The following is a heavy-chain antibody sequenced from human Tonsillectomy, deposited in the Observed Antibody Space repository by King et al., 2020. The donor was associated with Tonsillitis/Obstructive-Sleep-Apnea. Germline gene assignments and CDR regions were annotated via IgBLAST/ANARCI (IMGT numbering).Heavy chain of an antibody. CDR3: AHSVRGSYLDY. Sequence: FTLKESGPTLVKPTQTLTLTCTLSGWSLSTSGGGVGGVRQPPGKALEWLALIYWVDDKRYSPSLKNRLTIAVDTSKDQVVLTMTDMDPVDTATYFCAHSVRGSYLDYWGQGTLVTVSS. J-gene: IGHJ4*02. D-gene: IGHD3-16*01. CDR2: IYWVDDK. V-gene: IGHV2-5*02. CDR1: GWSLSTSGGG.